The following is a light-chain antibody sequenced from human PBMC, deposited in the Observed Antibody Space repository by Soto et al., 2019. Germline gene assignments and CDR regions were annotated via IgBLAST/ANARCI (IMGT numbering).Light chain of an antibody. CDR2: GAS. V-gene: IGKV3-20*01. J-gene: IGKJ1*01. CDR1: QSVTSRY. CDR3: QQYDSSPWT. Sequence: EIVLTQSPGTLSLYPGERATLSCRASQSVTSRYVAWYQQRPGQAPRLLIYGASSRATGIPDRFSGIGSGTDFTLTITRLEPEDFAVYFCQQYDSSPWTFGQGTKVDIK.